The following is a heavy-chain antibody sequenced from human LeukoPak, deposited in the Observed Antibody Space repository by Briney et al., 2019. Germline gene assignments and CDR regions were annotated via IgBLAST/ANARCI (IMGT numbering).Heavy chain of an antibody. CDR2: IIPILGIA. Sequence: GASVKVSCKASGGTFSSYAISWVRQAPGQGLEWMGRIIPILGIANYAQKFQGRVTITADKSTSTAYMELSSLRSEDTAVYYCARERDYVWGSYRPDAFDIWGQGTMVTVSS. CDR3: ARERDYVWGSYRPDAFDI. D-gene: IGHD3-16*02. CDR1: GGTFSSYA. V-gene: IGHV1-69*04. J-gene: IGHJ3*02.